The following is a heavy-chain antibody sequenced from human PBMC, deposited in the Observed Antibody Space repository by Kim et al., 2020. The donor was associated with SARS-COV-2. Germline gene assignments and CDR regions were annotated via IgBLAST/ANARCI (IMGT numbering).Heavy chain of an antibody. CDR2: IYYSGST. CDR1: GGSISSSSYY. CDR3: ARRQTKWYWGYYPTIDAFDI. J-gene: IGHJ3*02. Sequence: SETLSLTCTVSGGSISSSSYYWGWIRQPPGKGLEWIGSIYYSGSTYSNPSLKSRVTISVDTSKNQFSLKQSSVTAATTAVYYCARRQTKWYWGYYPTIDAFDIWGQGTMVTVSS. V-gene: IGHV4-39*01. D-gene: IGHD1-26*01.